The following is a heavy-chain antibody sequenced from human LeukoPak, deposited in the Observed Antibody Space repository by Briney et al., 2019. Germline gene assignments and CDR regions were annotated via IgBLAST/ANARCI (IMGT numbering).Heavy chain of an antibody. D-gene: IGHD2-2*01. Sequence: GGSLRLSCAAPGFTFSSYGMHWVRQAPGKGLEWVAVISYDGSNKYYADSVKGRFTISRDNSKNTLYLQMNGLRAEDTAVYYCAKGGDCSSTSCYHGMDVWGKGTTVTVSS. CDR1: GFTFSSYG. CDR2: ISYDGSNK. J-gene: IGHJ6*04. V-gene: IGHV3-30*18. CDR3: AKGGDCSSTSCYHGMDV.